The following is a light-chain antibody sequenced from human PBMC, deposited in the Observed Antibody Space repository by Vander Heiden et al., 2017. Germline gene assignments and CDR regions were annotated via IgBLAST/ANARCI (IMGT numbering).Light chain of an antibody. CDR2: HSS. Sequence: LVLTQSPATLSVSLGERATLSCRASRSVRNNVAWYQQKPGQAPSLLIYHSSTRAASVPARFSGSGSETEFTLTISSLLSEDFAIYYCQQYNDWPGTFGQGTKLEI. J-gene: IGKJ1*01. CDR3: QQYNDWPGT. CDR1: RSVRNN. V-gene: IGKV3-15*01.